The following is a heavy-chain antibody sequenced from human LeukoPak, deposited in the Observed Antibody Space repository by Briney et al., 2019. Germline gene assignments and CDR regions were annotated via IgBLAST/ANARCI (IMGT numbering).Heavy chain of an antibody. CDR2: ISSSSSYI. D-gene: IGHD2-8*02. J-gene: IGHJ4*02. CDR3: ARDLSEKYCIDY. Sequence: GGSLRLSCAASGFTFSSYSMNWVRQAPGKGLEWVSSISSSSSYIYYADSVKGRFTISRDNAKNSLYLQMNSLRAEDTAVYYCARDLSEKYCIDYWGQGTQVTVSS. V-gene: IGHV3-21*01. CDR1: GFTFSSYS.